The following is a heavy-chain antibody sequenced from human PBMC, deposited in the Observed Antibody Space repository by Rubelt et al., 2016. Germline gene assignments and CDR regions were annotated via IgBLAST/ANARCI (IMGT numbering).Heavy chain of an antibody. CDR3: ARDMRGLRFFDY. CDR1: GFTFSSYG. CDR2: ISYDGYNE. J-gene: IGHJ4*02. D-gene: IGHD5-12*01. V-gene: IGHV3-30*03. Sequence: VQLLESGGGVVQPGRSLRLSCAASGFTFSSYGMHWVRQAPGKGLEWVALISYDGYNEYYADSVKGRFTISRDNSKNTLYLQTNSLTAEDTAVYYCARDMRGLRFFDYWGQGTLVTVSS.